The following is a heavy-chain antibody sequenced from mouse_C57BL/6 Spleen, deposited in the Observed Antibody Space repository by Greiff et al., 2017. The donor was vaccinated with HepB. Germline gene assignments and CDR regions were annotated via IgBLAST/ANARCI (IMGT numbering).Heavy chain of an antibody. D-gene: IGHD2-1*01. CDR1: GYTFTSYW. V-gene: IGHV1-7*01. CDR3: ARERENYNYAMDY. Sequence: VQLQQSGAELAKPGASVKLSCKASGYTFTSYWMHWVKQRPGQGLEWIGYINPSSGYTKYNQKFKDKATLTADKSSSTAYMQLSSLTYEDSVVYYCARERENYNYAMDYWGQGTSVTVSS. J-gene: IGHJ4*01. CDR2: INPSSGYT.